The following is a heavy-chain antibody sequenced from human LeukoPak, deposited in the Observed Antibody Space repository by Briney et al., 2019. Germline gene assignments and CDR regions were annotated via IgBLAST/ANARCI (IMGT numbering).Heavy chain of an antibody. CDR2: IRYDGSNK. CDR3: AKEPPTRYYYYYMDV. Sequence: GGSLRLSCAASGFTFSSYSMNWVRQAPGKGLEWVAFIRYDGSNKYYADSVKGRFTISRDNSKNTLYLQMNSLRAEDTAVYYCAKEPPTRYYYYYMDVWGKGTTVTVSS. J-gene: IGHJ6*03. V-gene: IGHV3-30*02. CDR1: GFTFSSYS.